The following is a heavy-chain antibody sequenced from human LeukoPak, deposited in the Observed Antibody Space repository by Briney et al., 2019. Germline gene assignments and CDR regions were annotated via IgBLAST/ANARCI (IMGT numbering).Heavy chain of an antibody. J-gene: IGHJ4*02. V-gene: IGHV3-15*01. D-gene: IGHD4-11*01. CDR3: TRSNLFDY. CDR1: GFTFSDGW. Sequence: GGSLRLSCAASGFTFSDGWMSWVRQAPGKGLEWVGRIKRKTDGGTTDYAAPVKGRFTISRDDSKNTLYLQMNSLKTEDTAVYYCTRSNLFDYWGQGTLVTVSS. CDR2: IKRKTDGGTT.